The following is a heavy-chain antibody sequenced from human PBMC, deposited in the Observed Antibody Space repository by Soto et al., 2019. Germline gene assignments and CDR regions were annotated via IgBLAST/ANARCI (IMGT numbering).Heavy chain of an antibody. CDR3: AKGLSVIQEWIIDGH. V-gene: IGHV3-30*18. J-gene: IGHJ4*02. Sequence: QVQLVESGGGVVQPGRSLRLSCEVSGFTLSSYGIHWVRQAPGKGLEWVAFMSYDGNKKSYADYVKGRFTISRDNSKNTLYLQMDSLRAEDTAMYYCAKGLSVIQEWIIDGHWGQGTQVTVSS. CDR2: MSYDGNKK. CDR1: GFTLSSYG. D-gene: IGHD3-16*02.